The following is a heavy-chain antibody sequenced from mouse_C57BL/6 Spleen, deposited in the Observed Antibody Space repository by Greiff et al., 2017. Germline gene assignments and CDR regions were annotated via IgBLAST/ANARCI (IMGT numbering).Heavy chain of an antibody. Sequence: VQLQQSGPELVKPGASVKISCKASGYSFTGYYMNWVKQSPEKSLEWIGEINPSTGGTTYNQKFKAKATLTVDKSSSTAYMQLTSLTSEDSAVYYCASYYYGSSYVGGDYRGQGTTLTVAS. D-gene: IGHD1-1*01. V-gene: IGHV1-42*01. CDR3: ASYYYGSSYVGGDY. J-gene: IGHJ2*01. CDR1: GYSFTGYY. CDR2: INPSTGGT.